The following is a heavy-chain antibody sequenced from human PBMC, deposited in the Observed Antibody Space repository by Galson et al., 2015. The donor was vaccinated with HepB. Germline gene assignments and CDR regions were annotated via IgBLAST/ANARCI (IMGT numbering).Heavy chain of an antibody. CDR1: GFAFRNYA. J-gene: IGHJ4*02. D-gene: IGHD1-26*01. Sequence: SLRLSCAAFGFAFRNYAMTWVRQAPGKGLEWVSIISSSGTNTFYADSVKGRFTISRDNSKNTVYLQMNSLRVEDTAEYYCAKDYSGSYYYFDYWGQGTQVTVSS. V-gene: IGHV3-23*01. CDR3: AKDYSGSYYYFDY. CDR2: ISSSGTNT.